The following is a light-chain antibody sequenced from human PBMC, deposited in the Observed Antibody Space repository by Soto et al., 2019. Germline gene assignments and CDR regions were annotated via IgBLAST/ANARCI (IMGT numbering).Light chain of an antibody. CDR3: QQYDSSPLT. V-gene: IGKV3-20*01. CDR2: GAS. Sequence: EIVLTQSPGTLSLSPGERATLSCRASQSISNSYLAWYQQKPGQAPRLLLYGASSRATDTPDRFSGTGSGTDFTLTISRLEPEDFAVYYCQQYDSSPLTFGGGSKVEIK. CDR1: QSISNSY. J-gene: IGKJ4*01.